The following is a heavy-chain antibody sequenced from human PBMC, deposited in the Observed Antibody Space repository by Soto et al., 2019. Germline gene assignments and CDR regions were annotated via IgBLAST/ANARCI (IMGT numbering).Heavy chain of an antibody. V-gene: IGHV3-49*03. CDR2: IRSKAYGGTT. D-gene: IGHD6-13*01. J-gene: IGHJ3*02. CDR1: GFTFGDYA. CDR3: TRDRPRKDSSWYRRDAFDI. Sequence: PGGSLRLSCTASGFTFGDYAMSWFRQAPGKGLEWVGFIRSKAYGGTTEYAASVKGRFTISRDDSKSIAYLQMNSLKTEDTAVYYCTRDRPRKDSSWYRRDAFDIWGQGTMVTVSS.